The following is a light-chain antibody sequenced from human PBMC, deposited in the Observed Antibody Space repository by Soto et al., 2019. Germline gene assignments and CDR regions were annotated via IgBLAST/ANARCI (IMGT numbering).Light chain of an antibody. V-gene: IGLV2-14*01. CDR2: DVS. Sequence: QSALTQPASVSGSPGQSITISCTGTNSDVGSYNSVSWYQQHPGKAPKLMIYDVSNRPSGVSNRFSGSKSGNTASLTISGLQAEDEADYSCSSYRSSSTLVVFGGATKLTVL. CDR1: NSDVGSYNS. CDR3: SSYRSSSTLVV. J-gene: IGLJ2*01.